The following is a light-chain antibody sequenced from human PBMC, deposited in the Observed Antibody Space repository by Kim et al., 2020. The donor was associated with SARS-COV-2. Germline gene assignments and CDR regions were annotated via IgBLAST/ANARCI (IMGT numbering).Light chain of an antibody. V-gene: IGLV3-1*01. J-gene: IGLJ2*01. Sequence: SYELTQPPSVSVSPGQTASITCSGDKLGDRYASWYQQKPGQSPVLVIYQDSKRPSGIPERFSGSNSGNTATLTISGTQAMDEADYYCQAWDSSTDHVVFGGGTKLTVL. CDR3: QAWDSSTDHVV. CDR2: QDS. CDR1: KLGDRY.